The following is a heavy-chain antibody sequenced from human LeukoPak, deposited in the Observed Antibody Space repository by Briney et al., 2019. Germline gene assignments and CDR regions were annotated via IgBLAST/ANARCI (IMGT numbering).Heavy chain of an antibody. Sequence: PGGSLRLSCAASGSTVSSNYMSWVRQAPGKGLEWVSVIYSGGSTYYADSVKGRFTISRDNSKNTLYLQMNSLRAEDTAVYYCATSMVRGVIIYYYYGMDVWGQGTTVTVSS. J-gene: IGHJ6*02. V-gene: IGHV3-66*01. CDR1: GSTVSSNY. CDR2: IYSGGST. CDR3: ATSMVRGVIIYYYYGMDV. D-gene: IGHD3-10*01.